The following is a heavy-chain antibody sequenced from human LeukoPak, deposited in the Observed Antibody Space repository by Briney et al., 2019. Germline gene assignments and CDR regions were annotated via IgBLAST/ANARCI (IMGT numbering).Heavy chain of an antibody. CDR3: AKDLAYTAMVRSYYYGMDV. V-gene: IGHV3-30*02. Sequence: PGGSLRLSCAASGFTFSSYGMHWVRQAPGKGLEWVAFIRYDGSNKYYADSVKGRFTISRDNSKNTLYLQMNSLRAEDTAVYYCAKDLAYTAMVRSYYYGMDVWGQGTTVTVSS. J-gene: IGHJ6*02. CDR2: IRYDGSNK. CDR1: GFTFSSYG. D-gene: IGHD5-18*01.